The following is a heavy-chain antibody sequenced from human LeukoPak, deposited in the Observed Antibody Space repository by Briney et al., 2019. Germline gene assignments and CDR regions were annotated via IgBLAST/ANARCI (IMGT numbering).Heavy chain of an antibody. V-gene: IGHV3-23*01. CDR1: GFTLRSYD. J-gene: IGHJ4*02. Sequence: GGSLRLSCAASGFTLRSYDMSWVRQAPGKGLEWVAATSGSGGNTYYADSVKGRFTISRVNSKNTLYLQMNSLRAEDTAVYYCAKEYSDYDFDYWGQGTLVTVSS. CDR3: AKEYSDYDFDY. D-gene: IGHD5-12*01. CDR2: TSGSGGNT.